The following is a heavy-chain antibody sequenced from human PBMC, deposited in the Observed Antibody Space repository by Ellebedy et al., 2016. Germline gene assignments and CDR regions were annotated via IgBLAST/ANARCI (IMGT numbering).Heavy chain of an antibody. V-gene: IGHV3-64*01. CDR1: GFTFSSYA. CDR3: AREGSRVVVPAAIGVYYFDY. CDR2: ISSNGGST. Sequence: GESLKISCAASGFTFSSYAMHWVRQAPGKGLEYVSAISSNGGSTYYANSVKGRFTISRDNSKNTLYLQMGSLRAEDMAVYYCAREGSRVVVPAAIGVYYFDYWGQGTLVTVSS. J-gene: IGHJ4*02. D-gene: IGHD2-2*01.